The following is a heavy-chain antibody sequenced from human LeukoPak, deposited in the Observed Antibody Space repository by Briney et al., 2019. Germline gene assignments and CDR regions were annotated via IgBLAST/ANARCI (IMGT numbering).Heavy chain of an antibody. CDR1: GFTFSSYW. J-gene: IGHJ3*02. CDR2: IKQDGSEK. D-gene: IGHD2-2*01. Sequence: GGSLRLSCAASGFTFSSYWMSWVRQAPGKGLEGVANIKQDGSEKYYVDSVKGRFTISRDNAKNSLYLQMNSLRAEDTAVYYCARVCSSTSCKWDAFDIWGQGTMVSVSS. V-gene: IGHV3-7*01. CDR3: ARVCSSTSCKWDAFDI.